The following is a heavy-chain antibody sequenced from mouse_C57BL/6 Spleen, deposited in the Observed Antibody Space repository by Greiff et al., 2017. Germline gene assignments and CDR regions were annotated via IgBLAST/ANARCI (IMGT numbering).Heavy chain of an antibody. Sequence: QVQLQQPGAELVMPGASVKLSCKASGYTFTSYWMHWVKQRPGQGLEWIGEIDPSDSYTNYNQKFKGKSTLTVDKSSSTAYMQRSSLTSEDSAVYYCARIGLPYYFDYWGQGTTLTVSS. CDR2: IDPSDSYT. J-gene: IGHJ2*01. CDR1: GYTFTSYW. CDR3: ARIGLPYYFDY. V-gene: IGHV1-69*01. D-gene: IGHD2-10*01.